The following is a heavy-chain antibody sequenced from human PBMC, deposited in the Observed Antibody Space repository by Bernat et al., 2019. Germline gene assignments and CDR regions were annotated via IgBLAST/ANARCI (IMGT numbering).Heavy chain of an antibody. V-gene: IGHV3-23*01. CDR2: ISGSGGST. J-gene: IGHJ4*02. CDR1: GFTFSSYA. Sequence: EVQLLESGGGLVQPGGSLRLSCAASGFTFSSYAMSWVRQAPGKGLEWVSAISGSGGSTYYADSVKGRFIISRDNSKNTLYLQMNSLRAEDTAVYYCAKDHVLLWFGELLFYFDYWGQGTLVTVSS. CDR3: AKDHVLLWFGELLFYFDY. D-gene: IGHD3-10*01.